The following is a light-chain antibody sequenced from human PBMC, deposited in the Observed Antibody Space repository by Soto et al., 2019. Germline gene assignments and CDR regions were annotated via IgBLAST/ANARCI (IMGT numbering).Light chain of an antibody. V-gene: IGKV1-5*03. CDR2: KAP. Sequence: DIQMTQSPSILSASVGDRVTITCRASQRIDTWLAWYQQKPGTAPKLLIYKAPILQSGVPSRFSGSGSGTEFTLAISSLEPDDVATYYCQQYETFSPWTFGQGPKVE. CDR3: QQYETFSPWT. J-gene: IGKJ1*01. CDR1: QRIDTW.